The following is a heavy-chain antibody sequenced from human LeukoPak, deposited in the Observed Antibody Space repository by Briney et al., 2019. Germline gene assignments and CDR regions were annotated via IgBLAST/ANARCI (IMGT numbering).Heavy chain of an antibody. V-gene: IGHV3-21*01. CDR2: ISSSSSYI. CDR3: ARDGAASFDY. J-gene: IGHJ4*02. Sequence: GGSLRLSCAASGFTFSSYTMNWVRQAPGKGLEWVSSISSSSSYIYYADSVKGRFTTSRDNAKNSLHLQMNSLRAEDTAVYYCARDGAASFDYWGQGTLVTVSS. D-gene: IGHD6-13*01. CDR1: GFTFSSYT.